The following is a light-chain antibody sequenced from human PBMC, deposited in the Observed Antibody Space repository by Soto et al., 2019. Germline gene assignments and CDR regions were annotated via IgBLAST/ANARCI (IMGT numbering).Light chain of an antibody. V-gene: IGKV3-11*01. CDR3: QRANSFPIT. CDR2: DTS. Sequence: EIVLTQSPATLSLSPGERATLSCRASQSVGSFLAWYQQKPGQAPRLLIYDTSIRATGIPARFSGSGSGTDFTLTISSLQPEDFATYYCQRANSFPITFGQGTRLEI. CDR1: QSVGSF. J-gene: IGKJ5*01.